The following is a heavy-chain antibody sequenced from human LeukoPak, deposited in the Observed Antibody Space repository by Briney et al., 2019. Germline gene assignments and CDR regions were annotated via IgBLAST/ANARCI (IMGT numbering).Heavy chain of an antibody. CDR2: ISYSGGT. Sequence: PSETLSLTCTVSGGSFTPYYWSWIRQPPGKGLEWIGHISYSGGTNYNPSLKSRVTVSIDTSKNQVSLKLSSMTAADTAVYYCARGFDGPNAFDIWGQGTMVTVSS. CDR3: ARGFDGPNAFDI. CDR1: GGSFTPYY. J-gene: IGHJ3*02. V-gene: IGHV4-59*01. D-gene: IGHD3-9*01.